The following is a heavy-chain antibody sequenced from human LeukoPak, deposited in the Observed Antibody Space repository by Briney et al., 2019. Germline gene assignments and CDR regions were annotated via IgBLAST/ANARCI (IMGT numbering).Heavy chain of an antibody. J-gene: IGHJ4*02. D-gene: IGHD3-16*01. CDR1: GYPFTSYW. CDR3: ARREIDDVY. Sequence: PGESLKTPFKGSGYPFTSYWIAWVPQLPGKGLGWRGIIYPGDSNTRYNQSFQGQVTITTGKTIGAAYLQWSSLKDSDTAMYYCARREIDDVYWGQGTMVTVSS. V-gene: IGHV5-51*01. CDR2: IYPGDSNT.